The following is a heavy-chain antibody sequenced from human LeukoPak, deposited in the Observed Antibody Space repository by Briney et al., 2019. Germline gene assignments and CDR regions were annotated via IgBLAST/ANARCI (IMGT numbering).Heavy chain of an antibody. Sequence: GGSLRLSCAASGFTFSSYAMHWVRQAPGKGLEWVAVISYDGSNKYYADSVKGRFTISRDNSKNTLYLQMNSLRAEDTAVYYCARDYSSSSRYFDYWGQGTPVTVSS. D-gene: IGHD6-6*01. V-gene: IGHV3-30*04. CDR3: ARDYSSSSRYFDY. CDR2: ISYDGSNK. CDR1: GFTFSSYA. J-gene: IGHJ4*02.